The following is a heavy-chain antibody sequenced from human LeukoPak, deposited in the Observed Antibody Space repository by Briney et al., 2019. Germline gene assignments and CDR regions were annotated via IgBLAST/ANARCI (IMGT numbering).Heavy chain of an antibody. CDR2: IKHSGST. J-gene: IGHJ4*02. D-gene: IGHD3-16*01. Sequence: SESLSLTCAVYGGSFSGYYWSWIRQPPGKGLEWIGEIKHSGSTNYHPSLKSRVTISVDTSKNQFFLKLGSVTAADTGVYYWGREGGDFDYWGQGTLVTVSS. CDR1: GGSFSGYY. CDR3: GREGGDFDY. V-gene: IGHV4-34*01.